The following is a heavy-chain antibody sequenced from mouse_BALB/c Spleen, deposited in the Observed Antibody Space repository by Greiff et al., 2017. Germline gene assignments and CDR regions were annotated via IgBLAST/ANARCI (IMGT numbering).Heavy chain of an antibody. CDR1: GFTFSSYT. D-gene: IGHD2-4*01. J-gene: IGHJ2*01. V-gene: IGHV5-12-2*01. Sequence: EVMLVESGGGLVKPGGSLKLSCAASGFTFSSYTMSWVRQTPEKRLEWVAYISNGGGSTYYPDTVKGRFTISRDNAKNTLYLQMSSLKSEDTAMYYCARGGITTGGYYFDYWGQGTTLTVSS. CDR2: ISNGGGST. CDR3: ARGGITTGGYYFDY.